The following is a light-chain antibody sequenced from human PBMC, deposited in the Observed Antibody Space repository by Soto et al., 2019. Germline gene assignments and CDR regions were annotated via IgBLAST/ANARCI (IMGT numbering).Light chain of an antibody. J-gene: IGKJ1*01. Sequence: DIPMTQSPSSLSASVGDRVTITCRSSQTISNFLNWYQHKPGKGPQLLIQATSNLQSGVPSRFSGSGSGTDFTHTNSSLQPEDFPIYYCQQSYRSPKKLGHGTKVEIK. V-gene: IGKV1-39*01. CDR2: ATS. CDR3: QQSYRSPKK. CDR1: QTISNF.